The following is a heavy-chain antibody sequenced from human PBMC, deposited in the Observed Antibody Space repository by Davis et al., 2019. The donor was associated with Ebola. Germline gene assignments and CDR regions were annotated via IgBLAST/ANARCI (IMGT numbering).Heavy chain of an antibody. Sequence: GASLKISCKGSGYSFTSYWINWVRQMPGKGLEWMGRIDPSDSYTIYSPSFQGHVTISADKSINTAYLQWSTLKAPDTAIYYCARAGGSRLAPAHFDYWGQGTLVTVSS. J-gene: IGHJ4*02. CDR1: GYSFTSYW. CDR3: ARAGGSRLAPAHFDY. V-gene: IGHV5-10-1*01. CDR2: IDPSDSYT. D-gene: IGHD1-26*01.